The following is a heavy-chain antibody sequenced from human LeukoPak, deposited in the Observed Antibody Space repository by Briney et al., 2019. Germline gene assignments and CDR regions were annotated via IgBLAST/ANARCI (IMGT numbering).Heavy chain of an antibody. CDR1: GGTFSSYA. Sequence: GASVKVSCKASGGTFSSYAISWVRQAPGQGLEWMGGIIPIFGTANYAQKFQGRVTITADESTSTAYMELSSLRSEDTAVYYCARGISIAVDLFDYWGQGTLVTVSS. CDR2: IIPIFGTA. V-gene: IGHV1-69*01. D-gene: IGHD6-19*01. J-gene: IGHJ4*02. CDR3: ARGISIAVDLFDY.